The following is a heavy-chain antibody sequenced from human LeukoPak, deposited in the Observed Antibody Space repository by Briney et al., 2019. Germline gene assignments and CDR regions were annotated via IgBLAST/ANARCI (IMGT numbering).Heavy chain of an antibody. CDR3: ARVMGNYATDY. Sequence: GGSLRLSCAASGFTFSDYYMSWIRQAPGKGLEWVSYISSGDNTIHYADSVKGRFTMSRDNAKNSLYLQMNSLRAEDTAVYYCARVMGNYATDYWGQGTLVTVSS. CDR1: GFTFSDYY. J-gene: IGHJ4*02. V-gene: IGHV3-11*04. CDR2: ISSGDNTI. D-gene: IGHD1-7*01.